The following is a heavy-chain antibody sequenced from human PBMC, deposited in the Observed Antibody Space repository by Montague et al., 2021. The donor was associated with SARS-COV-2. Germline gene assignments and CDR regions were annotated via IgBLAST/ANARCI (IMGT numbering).Heavy chain of an antibody. V-gene: IGHV4-59*01. J-gene: IGHJ4*02. CDR1: GGSISRYY. CDR3: ARVLPGWLQLDPYFDY. CDR2: IYYSGST. D-gene: IGHD5-24*01. Sequence: SETLSLTCTVSGGSISRYYWSWIRQPPGKGLEWIGYIYYSGSTNYNPSLKSRVTISVDTSKNQFSLKLSSVTAADTAVYYCARVLPGWLQLDPYFDYWGQGTLVTVSS.